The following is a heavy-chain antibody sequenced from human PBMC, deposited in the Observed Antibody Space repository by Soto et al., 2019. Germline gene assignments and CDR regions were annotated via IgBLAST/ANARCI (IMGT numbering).Heavy chain of an antibody. CDR3: ARVTGSKGYFDY. J-gene: IGHJ4*02. CDR2: IYQSGTA. V-gene: IGHV4-38-2*01. Sequence: KTSETLSLTCAVSGYSIRSDYYWGWIRQPPGKGLEWIGSIYQSGTAYYNPSLKSRVTISVDTSKNEFSLKVSSVTAADTAVYYCARVTGSKGYFDYWGQGTLVTVSS. CDR1: GYSIRSDYY. D-gene: IGHD2-2*01.